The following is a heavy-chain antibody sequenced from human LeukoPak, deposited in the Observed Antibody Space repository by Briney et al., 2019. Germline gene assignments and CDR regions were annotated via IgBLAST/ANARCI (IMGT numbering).Heavy chain of an antibody. CDR3: ARGGPLWFGELNNHFDY. V-gene: IGHV4-59*08. J-gene: IGHJ4*02. D-gene: IGHD3-10*01. CDR1: GGSISSYY. CDR2: IYYSGST. Sequence: SETLSLTCTVSGGSISSYYWSWIRQPPGKGLEWIGYIYYSGSTNYNPSLKSRVTISVDTSKNQFSLKLSSVTAADTAVYYCARGGPLWFGELNNHFDYWGQGTLVTVSS.